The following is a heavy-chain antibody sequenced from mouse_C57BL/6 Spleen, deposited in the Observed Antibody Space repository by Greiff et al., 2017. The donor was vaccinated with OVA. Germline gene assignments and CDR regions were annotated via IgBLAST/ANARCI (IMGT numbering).Heavy chain of an antibody. D-gene: IGHD3-2*02. CDR2: IDPSDSYT. CDR1: GYTFTSYW. J-gene: IGHJ2*01. Sequence: VKLQQPGAELVKPGASVKLSCKASGYTFTSYWMQWVKQRPGQGLEWIGEIDPSDSYTNYNQKFKGKATLTVDTSSSTAYMQLSSLTSEDSAVYYCARSGRDYYFDYWGQGTTLTVSS. V-gene: IGHV1-50*01. CDR3: ARSGRDYYFDY.